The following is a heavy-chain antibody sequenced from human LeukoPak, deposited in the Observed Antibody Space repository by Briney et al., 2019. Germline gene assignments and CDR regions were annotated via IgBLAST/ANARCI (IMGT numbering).Heavy chain of an antibody. CDR1: GFTFSSNA. Sequence: GGSLRLSSTASGFTFSSNAMNWVRQAPGKGLGWVSAISSTGDRTYHADSVKGRFTISRDNSKNTLYLQMNSLRVEDTAVYYCANHFDGSASEVWSFDYWDRGTLVTVSS. V-gene: IGHV3-23*01. CDR2: ISSTGDRT. D-gene: IGHD3-22*01. J-gene: IGHJ2*01. CDR3: ANHFDGSASEVWSFDY.